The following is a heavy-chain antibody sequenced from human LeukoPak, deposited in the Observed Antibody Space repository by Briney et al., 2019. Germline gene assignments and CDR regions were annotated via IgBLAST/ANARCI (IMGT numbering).Heavy chain of an antibody. J-gene: IGHJ4*02. V-gene: IGHV3-21*01. CDR2: ISSSSSYI. CDR3: ARVIAGFYCSSTSCPYYFDY. D-gene: IGHD2-2*01. Sequence: NPGGSLRLSCAASGFTFSSYSMNWVRQAPGKGLEWVSSISSSSSYIYYADSVKGRFTISRDNAKNSLYLQMNSLRAEDTAVYYCARVIAGFYCSSTSCPYYFDYWGQGTLVTVSS. CDR1: GFTFSSYS.